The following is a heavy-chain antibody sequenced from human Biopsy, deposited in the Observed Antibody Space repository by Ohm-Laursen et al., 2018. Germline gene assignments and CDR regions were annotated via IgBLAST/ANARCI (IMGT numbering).Heavy chain of an antibody. CDR3: VRALRNYDLHDS. D-gene: IGHD3-16*01. CDR2: LTWNSNTI. Sequence: SLRLSCSASGFTFDDYAMHWIRQRPGKGLEWVAGLTWNSNTITYAASVKGRFTVSRDNAQKSLFLQMNSLRSEDTALYYCVRALRNYDLHDSWGQGTLVIVSS. CDR1: GFTFDDYA. V-gene: IGHV3-9*01. J-gene: IGHJ1*01.